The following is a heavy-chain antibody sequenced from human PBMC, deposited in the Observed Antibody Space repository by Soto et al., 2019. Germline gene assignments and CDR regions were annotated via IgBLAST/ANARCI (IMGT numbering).Heavy chain of an antibody. J-gene: IGHJ4*02. CDR2: IIPIFGTA. CDR1: GGTFSSYA. V-gene: IGHV1-69*13. CDR3: ARDKSYCSSTSCYSEPFDY. D-gene: IGHD2-2*02. Sequence: SVKVSCKASGGTFSSYAISWVRQAPGQGLEWMGGIIPIFGTANYAQKFQGRVTITADESTSTAYMELSSLRSEDTAVYYCARDKSYCSSTSCYSEPFDYWGQGTLVTVSS.